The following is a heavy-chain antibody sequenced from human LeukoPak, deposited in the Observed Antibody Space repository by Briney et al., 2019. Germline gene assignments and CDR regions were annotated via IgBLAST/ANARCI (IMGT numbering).Heavy chain of an antibody. D-gene: IGHD5-24*01. J-gene: IGHJ4*02. Sequence: GESPKISCKGSGYSFTSYWIAWVRQMPGKGLEWMGIIYPGDSDTIYSPSFQGQVTISADKSIRTAYLQWSSLTASDTAMYYCARGERAMATRKAGFDYWGQGTLVTVSS. CDR3: ARGERAMATRKAGFDY. V-gene: IGHV5-51*01. CDR2: IYPGDSDT. CDR1: GYSFTSYW.